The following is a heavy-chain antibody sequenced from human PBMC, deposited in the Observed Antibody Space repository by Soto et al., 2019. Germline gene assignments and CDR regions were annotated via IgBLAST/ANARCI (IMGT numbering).Heavy chain of an antibody. Sequence: EVQLVESGGGLIQPGGSLRLSCAASGFTVSSNYMSWVRQAPGKGLEWVSVIYSGGSTCYADSVKGRFTISRDNSKNTLYLQMNSLRAEDTAVYYCARDPGGVAAAGTWEDYWGQGTLVTVSS. J-gene: IGHJ4*02. CDR3: ARDPGGVAAAGTWEDY. CDR1: GFTVSSNY. CDR2: IYSGGST. D-gene: IGHD6-13*01. V-gene: IGHV3-53*01.